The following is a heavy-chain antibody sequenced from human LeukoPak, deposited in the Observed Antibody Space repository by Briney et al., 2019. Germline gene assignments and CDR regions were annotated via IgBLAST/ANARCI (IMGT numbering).Heavy chain of an antibody. CDR3: ARRGPVGATKGGNYVDY. CDR2: INPNSGGT. V-gene: IGHV1-2*02. Sequence: ASVKVSCKASGYTFTSYAMNWVRQAPGQGLEWMGWINPNSGGTDYSQKFQGRVTLTRDTSISTAYMELSRLRSDDTAVYYCARRGPVGATKGGNYVDYWGQGTLVTVSS. J-gene: IGHJ4*02. D-gene: IGHD1-26*01. CDR1: GYTFTSYA.